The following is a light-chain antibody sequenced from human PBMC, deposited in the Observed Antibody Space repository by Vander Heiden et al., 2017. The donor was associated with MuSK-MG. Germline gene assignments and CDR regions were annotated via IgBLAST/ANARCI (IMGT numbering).Light chain of an antibody. CDR2: DTN. CDR1: TGAVTSGHD. Sequence: QAVVTQEPSLTVSPGGTVTLTCGPSTGAVTSGHDPKWFQQKPGQAPRRLIYDTNNKHSASPARFAGSLLGGEAALTLSGAQPEDEAEYYCLLSYSGAWVFGGGTKLTVL. V-gene: IGLV7-46*01. CDR3: LLSYSGAWV. J-gene: IGLJ3*02.